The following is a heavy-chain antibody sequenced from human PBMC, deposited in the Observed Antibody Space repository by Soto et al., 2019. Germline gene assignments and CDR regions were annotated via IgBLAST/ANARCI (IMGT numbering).Heavy chain of an antibody. CDR2: INEDGSEK. Sequence: GGSLRLRSGSAGFTFGSYISSLVRQAPGKGLEWVANINEDGSEKYHVDSVKGRFIVSGDNAKNSLYLQMNSLRVEDTAMYYCVTPRFDYWGQGPLVTVSS. V-gene: IGHV3-7*03. CDR1: GFTFGSYI. CDR3: VTPRFDY. D-gene: IGHD1-20*01. J-gene: IGHJ4*02.